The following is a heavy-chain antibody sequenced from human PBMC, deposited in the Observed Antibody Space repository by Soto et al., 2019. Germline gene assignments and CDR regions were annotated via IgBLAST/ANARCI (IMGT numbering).Heavy chain of an antibody. J-gene: IGHJ6*02. D-gene: IGHD2-2*02. CDR1: GFTFTSSA. V-gene: IGHV1-58*01. Sequence: SVKVSCKASGFTFTSSAVQWVRQARGQRLEWVGWIVVGSGNTNYAQKFQERVTITRDMSTSTAYMELSSLRSEDTAVYYCAADSLYCSSTSCYIHYYYGMDVWGQGTTVTVSS. CDR2: IVVGSGNT. CDR3: AADSLYCSSTSCYIHYYYGMDV.